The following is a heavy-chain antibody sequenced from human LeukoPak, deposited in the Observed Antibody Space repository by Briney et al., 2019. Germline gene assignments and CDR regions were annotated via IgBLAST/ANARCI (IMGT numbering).Heavy chain of an antibody. J-gene: IGHJ6*02. D-gene: IGHD4-17*01. CDR1: GGSISSYY. CDR2: IYYSGST. Sequence: KPSETLSLTCTVSGGSISSYYWSWIRQPPGKGLEWIGYIYYSGSTNYNPSLKSRVTISVDTSKNQFSLKLSSVTAADTAVYYCARGVGGDYQYYYGMDVWGQGTTVTVSS. CDR3: ARGVGGDYQYYYGMDV. V-gene: IGHV4-59*01.